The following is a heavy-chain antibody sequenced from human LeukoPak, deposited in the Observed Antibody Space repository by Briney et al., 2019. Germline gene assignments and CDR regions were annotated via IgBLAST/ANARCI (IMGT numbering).Heavy chain of an antibody. V-gene: IGHV4-59*08. CDR2: IYYSGST. CDR1: GGSISSYY. D-gene: IGHD3-22*01. J-gene: IGHJ3*02. Sequence: PSETLSLTCTVSGGSISSYYWSWIRQPPGKGLEWIGYIYYSGSTNYNPSLKSRVTISVDTSKNQFSLKLSSVTAADTAVYYCARHPDYYDSSGYSRGAFDIWGQGTMVTVSS. CDR3: ARHPDYYDSSGYSRGAFDI.